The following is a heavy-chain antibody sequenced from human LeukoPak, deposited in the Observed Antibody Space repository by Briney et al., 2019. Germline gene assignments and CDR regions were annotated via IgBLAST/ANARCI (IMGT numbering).Heavy chain of an antibody. J-gene: IGHJ3*02. V-gene: IGHV3-30*04. CDR2: IPYDGRNK. CDR3: AREGPGGAVDI. Sequence: GGSLRLSCGASGFIFSDYAMHWVRQAPGKGLEWVATIPYDGRNKYYADSVKGRFFISRDNSLYLEMNSLRADDTALYYCAREGPGGAVDIWGQGTMVTVSS. CDR1: GFIFSDYA. D-gene: IGHD3-10*01.